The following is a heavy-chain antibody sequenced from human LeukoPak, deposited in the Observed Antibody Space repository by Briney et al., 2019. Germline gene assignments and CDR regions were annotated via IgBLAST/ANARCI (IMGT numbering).Heavy chain of an antibody. CDR2: IWYDGSNK. Sequence: GGSLRLSCAASGFTFSSYGMHWVRHGPGRGLEWVAVIWYDGSNKYYADSVKGRFTISRDNSKNTLYLQMNSLRAEDTAVYYCAKSQYQLSLGAFDIWGQGTMVTVSS. CDR1: GFTFSSYG. D-gene: IGHD2-2*01. V-gene: IGHV3-33*06. J-gene: IGHJ3*02. CDR3: AKSQYQLSLGAFDI.